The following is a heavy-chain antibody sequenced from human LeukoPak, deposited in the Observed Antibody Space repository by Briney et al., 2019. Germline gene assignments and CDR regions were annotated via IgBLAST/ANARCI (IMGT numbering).Heavy chain of an antibody. CDR1: GYTFTSYA. V-gene: IGHV1-3*01. D-gene: IGHD1-26*01. CDR3: ARSPPSGIVGATVSDFDY. J-gene: IGHJ4*02. CDR2: INAGNGNT. Sequence: ASVKVSCKASGYTFTSYAMHWVRQAPGQRLEWMGWINAGNGNTKYSQKFQGRVTITRDTSASTACMELSSLRSEDTAVYYCARSPPSGIVGATVSDFDYWGQGTLVTVSS.